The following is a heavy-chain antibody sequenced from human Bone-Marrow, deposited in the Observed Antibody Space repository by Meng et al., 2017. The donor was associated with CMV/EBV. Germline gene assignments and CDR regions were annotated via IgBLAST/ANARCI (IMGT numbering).Heavy chain of an antibody. J-gene: IGHJ5*02. CDR3: ARDRLGRGEYSSSS. CDR2: IIPIFGTA. CDR1: RGTFSSYA. D-gene: IGHD6-6*01. V-gene: IGHV1-69*05. Sequence: SRGTFSSYAISWVRQATGQGLEWMGGIIPIFGTANYAQKFQGRVTITTDESTSTAYMELSSLRSEDTAVYYCARDRLGRGEYSSSSWGQGTLVTVSS.